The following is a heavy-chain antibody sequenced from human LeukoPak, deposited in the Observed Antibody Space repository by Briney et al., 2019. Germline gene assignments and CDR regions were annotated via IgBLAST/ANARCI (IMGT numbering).Heavy chain of an antibody. D-gene: IGHD3-3*01. V-gene: IGHV1-8*01. J-gene: IGHJ6*03. CDR2: MTPNRGET. CDR1: GYTFTHYD. CDR3: ARARRDFWSGSPRYMDV. Sequence: ASVKVSCKASGYTFTHYDINWVRQAAGQGLGWLGYMTPNRGETDYAQKFQGRVTFTWDTAIITAYLELTSLRSEDTAVYYCARARRDFWSGSPRYMDVWGKETTVTVSS.